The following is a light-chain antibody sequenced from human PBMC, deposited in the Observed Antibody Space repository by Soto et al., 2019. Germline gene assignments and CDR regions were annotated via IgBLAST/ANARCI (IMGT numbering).Light chain of an antibody. Sequence: AIQMTQSPSSLSASVGDRVTITCRASQGIGNDLAWYQQKPGKAPKLLIYAASSLQSGVPSRFSGSGSGTEFTLTISSLQPEDFAIYYWLQDANFPYTFGQGTKLDIK. J-gene: IGKJ2*01. CDR1: QGIGND. V-gene: IGKV1-6*02. CDR3: LQDANFPYT. CDR2: AAS.